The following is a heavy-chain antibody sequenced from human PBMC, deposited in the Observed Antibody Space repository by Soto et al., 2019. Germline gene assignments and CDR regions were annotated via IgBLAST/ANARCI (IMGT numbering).Heavy chain of an antibody. J-gene: IGHJ4*02. D-gene: IGHD3-22*01. V-gene: IGHV1-69*01. CDR1: GGTFSSYA. CDR2: IIPTFGTA. Sequence: QVQLVQSGAEVKKPGSSVKVSFKASGGTFSSYAISWVRQAPGQGLEWMGAIIPTFGTANYAQKFQGRVTITADESTSTAYTELSSLRSEDTAVYYWARGGPFYYYASSQWGDYFDYWGQGTLVTVS. CDR3: ARGGPFYYYASSQWGDYFDY.